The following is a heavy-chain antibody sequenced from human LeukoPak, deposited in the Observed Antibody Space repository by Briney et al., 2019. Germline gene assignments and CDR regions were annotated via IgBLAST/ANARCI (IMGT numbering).Heavy chain of an antibody. CDR1: GFTFSRYA. Sequence: GRSPRLSCGASGFTFSRYAIHWVRQAPGKGLEWVAVIGDTGRAKHYADSVKGRFTISRDNAKNSLYLQMNSLRAEDTAVYYCARDHGRYYDSSGYYFPPGNDAFDIWGQGTMVTVSS. D-gene: IGHD3-22*01. J-gene: IGHJ3*02. CDR2: IGDTGRAK. CDR3: ARDHGRYYDSSGYYFPPGNDAFDI. V-gene: IGHV3-33*08.